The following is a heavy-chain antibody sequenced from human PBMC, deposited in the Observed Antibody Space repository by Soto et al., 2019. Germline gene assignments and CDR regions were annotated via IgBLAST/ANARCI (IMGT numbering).Heavy chain of an antibody. Sequence: EVQLVESGGGLVKPGGSLRLSCAASGFTFSSYSMNWVRQAPGKGLEWVSSISSSSSYIYYADSVKGRFTISRDNAKNSLYLQMNSLRAEDTAVYYCQRGKYCSSTRCYGGIDYGDYVNDACYFDLWGRGTLVTVSS. CDR3: QRGKYCSSTRCYGGIDYGDYVNDACYFDL. CDR1: GFTFSSYS. V-gene: IGHV3-21*01. J-gene: IGHJ2*01. D-gene: IGHD2-2*01. CDR2: ISSSSSYI.